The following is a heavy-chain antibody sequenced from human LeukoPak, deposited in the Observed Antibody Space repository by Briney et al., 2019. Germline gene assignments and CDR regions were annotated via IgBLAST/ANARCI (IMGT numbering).Heavy chain of an antibody. V-gene: IGHV4-30-4*08. CDR3: ARGDLYSSSWSD. CDR2: IYYSGST. Sequence: PSETLSLTCTVSGDSITRGDYYWTWIRQPPGKGLEWIGYIYYSGSTYYNPSLKSRVTISVDTSKNQFSLKLSSVTAADTAVYYCARGDLYSSSWSDWGQGTLVTVSP. D-gene: IGHD6-13*01. J-gene: IGHJ4*02. CDR1: GDSITRGDYY.